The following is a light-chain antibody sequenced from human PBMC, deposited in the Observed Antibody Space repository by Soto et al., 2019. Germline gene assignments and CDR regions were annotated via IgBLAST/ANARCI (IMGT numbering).Light chain of an antibody. CDR2: AAS. V-gene: IGKV1-9*01. CDR1: QGISNY. J-gene: IGKJ4*01. Sequence: IQRTQSPSSLSASLGDNLTITRRVSQGISNYLAWYQQKPGKVPKLLIYAASTLQSGVPSRFSGSGSGTEFTLTISSLQPEDFATYYCQQLNSYPQLTFGGGTKVDI. CDR3: QQLNSYPQLT.